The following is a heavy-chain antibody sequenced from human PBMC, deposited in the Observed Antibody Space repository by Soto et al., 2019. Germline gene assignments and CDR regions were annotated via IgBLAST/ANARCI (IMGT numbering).Heavy chain of an antibody. CDR1: GGSISSYY. CDR3: ARFLVYGYYYYGMDV. J-gene: IGHJ6*02. Sequence: SETLSLTCTVSGGSISSYYWSWIRQPPGKGLEWIGYIYYSGSTNYNPSLKSRVTISVDTSKNQFSLKLSSVTAADTAVYYCARFLVYGYYYYGMDVWGQGXTVTVYS. CDR2: IYYSGST. D-gene: IGHD3-3*01. V-gene: IGHV4-59*01.